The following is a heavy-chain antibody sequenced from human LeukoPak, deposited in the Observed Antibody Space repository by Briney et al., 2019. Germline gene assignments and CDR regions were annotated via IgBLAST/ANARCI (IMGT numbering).Heavy chain of an antibody. V-gene: IGHV4-39*07. Sequence: SETLSLTCTVSGGSISSSSYYWGWIRQPPGKGLEWIGSIYYSGSTYYNPSLKSRVTISVDTSKNQFSLKLCSVTAADTAVYYCARGGIYGPWGQGTLVTVSS. D-gene: IGHD1-14*01. CDR3: ARGGIYGP. J-gene: IGHJ5*02. CDR2: IYYSGST. CDR1: GGSISSSSYY.